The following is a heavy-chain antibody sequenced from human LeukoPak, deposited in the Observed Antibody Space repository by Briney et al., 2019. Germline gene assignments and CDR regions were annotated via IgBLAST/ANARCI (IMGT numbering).Heavy chain of an antibody. D-gene: IGHD1-26*01. CDR1: GGSLTRAKYC. V-gene: IGHV4-39*02. CDR3: ARCQEPDEFPLGVCYKDV. J-gene: IGHJ6*03. Sequence: SETLSLICTDPGGSLTRAKYCRGCIRQPPGKGLEWIGYIYHTGDTYYTPSLRSRVTISVDTSKNHFSLSLRSVTAADTAAYFCARCQEPDEFPLGVCYKDVWGKGITVIVSS. CDR2: IYHTGDT.